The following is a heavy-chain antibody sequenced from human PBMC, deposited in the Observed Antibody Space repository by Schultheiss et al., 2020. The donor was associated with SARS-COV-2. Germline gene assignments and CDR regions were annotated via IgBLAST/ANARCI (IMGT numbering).Heavy chain of an antibody. Sequence: SETLSLTCAVSGGSISSSNWWSWVRQPPGKGLEWIGYIYYSGSTNYNPSLKSRVTISVDTSKNQFSLKLSSVTAADTAVYYCARGGIAAAGTGDYWGQGTLVTVSS. D-gene: IGHD6-13*01. CDR1: GGSISSSNW. CDR2: IYYSGST. CDR3: ARGGIAAAGTGDY. V-gene: IGHV4-4*02. J-gene: IGHJ4*02.